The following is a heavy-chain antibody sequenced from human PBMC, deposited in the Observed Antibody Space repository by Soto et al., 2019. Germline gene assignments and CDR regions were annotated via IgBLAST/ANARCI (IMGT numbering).Heavy chain of an antibody. D-gene: IGHD2-15*01. CDR1: GFTFSSFC. CDR2: ISSSSTYI. J-gene: IGHJ5*02. Sequence: GGSLRLSCAASGFTFSSFCMNWVRQAPGNGLEWVSSISSSSTYIYYADSVKGRFTISRDNAKNSLYLQMNGLTAEDTAVYYCARDLLGPAAARWFDPWGQGTLVTVSS. CDR3: ARDLLGPAAARWFDP. V-gene: IGHV3-21*01.